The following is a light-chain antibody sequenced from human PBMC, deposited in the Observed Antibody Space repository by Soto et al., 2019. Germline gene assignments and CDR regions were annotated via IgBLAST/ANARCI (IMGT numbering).Light chain of an antibody. Sequence: IVLAQSPGTLSLSPGERATLSCRASQSVTNSFLAWYQQKPGQAPRLLIYGASRRATGIPDRFTGSGSGPDFTLTISSLEAEDFAVYYCEQYVSSPWAFGQGTKVQI. CDR1: QSVTNSF. CDR3: EQYVSSPWA. V-gene: IGKV3-20*01. CDR2: GAS. J-gene: IGKJ1*01.